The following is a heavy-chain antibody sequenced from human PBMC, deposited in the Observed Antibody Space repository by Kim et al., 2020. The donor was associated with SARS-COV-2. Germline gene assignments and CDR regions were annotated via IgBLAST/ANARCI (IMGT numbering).Heavy chain of an antibody. D-gene: IGHD6-13*01. J-gene: IGHJ4*02. CDR3: SRDPRRVDY. CDR2: ISGSGSDI. CDR1: GFTFSDYY. Sequence: GGSLRLSCVASGFTFSDYYMTWIRQAPGRGLEWVSYISGSGSDINYADSVKGRFTISRDNAKNSLYLQMNSLRVEDTAVYYCSRDPRRVDYWGQGTLVTVSS. V-gene: IGHV3-11*01.